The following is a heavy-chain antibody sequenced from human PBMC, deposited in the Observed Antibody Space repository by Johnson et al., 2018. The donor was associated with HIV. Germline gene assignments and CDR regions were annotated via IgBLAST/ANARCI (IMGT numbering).Heavy chain of an antibody. CDR3: ARDPDWSAFDI. CDR2: INEDGTGK. Sequence: MLLVESVGGWVQPGGSLRLSCAASGFSFSTSYMTWVRQAPGKGLEWVATINEDGTGKNHVDSVKGRFSISRDNTKNSLYLQMDSLRVDDTAVYYCARDPDWSAFDIWGQGTMVTVSS. J-gene: IGHJ3*02. V-gene: IGHV3-7*05. D-gene: IGHD3-9*01. CDR1: GFSFSTSY.